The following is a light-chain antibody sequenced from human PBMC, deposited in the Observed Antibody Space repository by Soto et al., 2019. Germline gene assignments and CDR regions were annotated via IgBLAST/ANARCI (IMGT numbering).Light chain of an antibody. Sequence: DFQMTQSPSTLSASVGDGVTITCRASQSIGSGLAWYQQQPGKAPKLLTYKATNLQRGVSSRFSGSGSGTDFSLTISSPQPADSATYYCQQYHDFQYTFGQGTKLEI. CDR2: KAT. J-gene: IGKJ2*01. V-gene: IGKV1-5*03. CDR3: QQYHDFQYT. CDR1: QSIGSG.